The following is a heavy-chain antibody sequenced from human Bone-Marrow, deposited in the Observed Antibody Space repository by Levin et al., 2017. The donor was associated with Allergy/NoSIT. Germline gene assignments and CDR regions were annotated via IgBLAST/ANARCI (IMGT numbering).Heavy chain of an antibody. D-gene: IGHD3-22*01. Sequence: GESLKISCEASGYTFTGSYMHWVRQAPGQGLEWVGVINPSGGSSKYAQKFQGRVTMTRDTSTSTVYMELSSLRSEDTAVYYCARPGDYYDSSGYYYVPAFDYWGQGTLVTVSS. CDR2: INPSGGSS. CDR3: ARPGDYYDSSGYYYVPAFDY. J-gene: IGHJ4*02. CDR1: GYTFTGSY. V-gene: IGHV1-46*01.